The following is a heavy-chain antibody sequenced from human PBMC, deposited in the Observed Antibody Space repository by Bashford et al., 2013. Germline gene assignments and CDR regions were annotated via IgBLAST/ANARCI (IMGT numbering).Heavy chain of an antibody. J-gene: IGHJ4*02. D-gene: IGHD2-15*01. CDR2: VHRRGDT. V-gene: IGHV4-39*02. CDR3: ARDPQGYCSGGKCYLYYFDS. CDR1: GDSISNNDYY. Sequence: SETLSLTCTVSGDSISNNDYYWGWIRQPPGRGLQWIGSVHRRGDTYYYPSLNSRLSISIDTSKKQFSLKLSSVTAADTAIYYCARDPQGYCSGGKCYLYYFDSWGQGTLVTVSS.